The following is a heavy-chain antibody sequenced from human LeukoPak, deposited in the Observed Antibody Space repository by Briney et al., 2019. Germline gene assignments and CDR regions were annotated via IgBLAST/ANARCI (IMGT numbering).Heavy chain of an antibody. CDR2: INHSGGT. V-gene: IGHV4-34*01. CDR1: GGSFSGYY. D-gene: IGHD3-9*01. CDR3: ASEDGYYDILTGYYRSAAFDI. Sequence: PSETLSLTCAVYGGSFSGYYWSWIRQPPGKGLEWIGEINHSGGTNYNPSLKSRVTISVDTSKNQFSLKLSSVTAADTAVYYCASEDGYYDILTGYYRSAAFDIWGQGTMVTVSS. J-gene: IGHJ3*02.